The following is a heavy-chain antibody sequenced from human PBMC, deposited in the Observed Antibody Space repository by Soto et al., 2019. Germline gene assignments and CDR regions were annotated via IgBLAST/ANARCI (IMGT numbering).Heavy chain of an antibody. J-gene: IGHJ4*02. CDR3: ASTGVVVPAAPDY. CDR2: ISSSSYI. V-gene: IGHV3-21*01. D-gene: IGHD2-2*01. Sequence: GGSLRLSCAASGFTFSSYSMNWVRQAPGKGLEWVSSISSSSYIYYADSVKGRFTISRDNAKNSLYLQMNSLRAEDTAVYYCASTGVVVPAAPDYWGQGTLVTVSS. CDR1: GFTFSSYS.